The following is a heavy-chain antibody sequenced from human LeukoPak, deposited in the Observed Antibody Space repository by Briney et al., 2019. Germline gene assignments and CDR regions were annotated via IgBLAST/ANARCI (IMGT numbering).Heavy chain of an antibody. J-gene: IGHJ3*02. CDR2: IKHDGRDK. D-gene: IGHD6-13*01. Sequence: GGSLRLSCAASGFTFSTYGMHWVRQAPGKGLEWVANIKHDGRDKYYVDSVKGRFTISRDNAKNSLLLQMNSLRVEDTAVYYCARDCSAMARQQLIPDAFDIWAKGQWSPSLQ. CDR1: GFTFSTYG. CDR3: ARDCSAMARQQLIPDAFDI. V-gene: IGHV3-7*01.